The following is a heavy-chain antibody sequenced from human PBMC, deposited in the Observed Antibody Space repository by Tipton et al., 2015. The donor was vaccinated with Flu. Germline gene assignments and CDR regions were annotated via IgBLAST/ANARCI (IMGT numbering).Heavy chain of an antibody. CDR1: GYTFTSYG. V-gene: IGHV1-18*04. CDR2: ISAYNGNT. J-gene: IGHJ6*03. Sequence: QLVQSGAEVKKPGASVKVSCKASGYTFTSYGISWVRQAPGQGLEWMGWISAYNGNTNYAQKLQGRVTMTTDTSTSTAYMELRSLRSDDTAVYYCARGDIVVVPAADHYYMDVWGKGTTVTVSS. CDR3: ARGDIVVVPAADHYYMDV. D-gene: IGHD2-2*01.